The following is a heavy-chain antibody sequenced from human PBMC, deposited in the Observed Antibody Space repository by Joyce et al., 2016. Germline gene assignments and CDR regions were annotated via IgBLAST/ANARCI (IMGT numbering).Heavy chain of an antibody. CDR2: IDWDDNK. D-gene: IGHD3-10*01. J-gene: IGHJ4*02. CDR3: ARTKYYYGSGSYPTAHTGVDY. V-gene: IGHV2-70*15. Sequence: QVTLRESGPALVKPTQTLTLTCSFSGFSLSTSGMCVSWIRQPPGKALEWLARIDWDDNKYYSTSLKTRLTISKDASKNQVVLTMTNMDPVDTATYYCARTKYYYGSGSYPTAHTGVDYWGQGTLVTVSS. CDR1: GFSLSTSGMC.